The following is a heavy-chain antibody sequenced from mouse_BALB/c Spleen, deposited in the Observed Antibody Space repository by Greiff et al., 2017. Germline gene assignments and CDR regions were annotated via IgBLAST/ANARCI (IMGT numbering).Heavy chain of an antibody. V-gene: IGHV14-3*02. CDR1: GFNIKDTY. CDR2: IDPANGNT. CDR3: ARGDGYHYAMDY. Sequence: EVQLQQSGAELVKPGASVKLSCTASGFNIKDTYMHWVKQRPEQGLEWIGRIDPANGNTKYDPKFQGKATLTADKSSSTAYMQLSSLTSENSAVYFCARGDGYHYAMDYWGQGTSVTVSS. J-gene: IGHJ4*01. D-gene: IGHD2-3*01.